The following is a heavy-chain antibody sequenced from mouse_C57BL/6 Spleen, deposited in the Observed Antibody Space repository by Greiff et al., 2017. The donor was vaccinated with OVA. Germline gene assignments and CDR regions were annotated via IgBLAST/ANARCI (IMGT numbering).Heavy chain of an antibody. D-gene: IGHD1-1*01. CDR1: GFTFSSYA. Sequence: EVKLVESGGGLVKPGGSLKLSCAASGFTFSSYAMSWVRQTPEKRLEWVATISDGGSYTYYPDNVKGRFTISRDNAKNNLYLQMSHLKSEDTAMYYGARDNGSSYDYFDYWGQGTTLTVSS. CDR3: ARDNGSSYDYFDY. CDR2: ISDGGSYT. V-gene: IGHV5-4*01. J-gene: IGHJ2*01.